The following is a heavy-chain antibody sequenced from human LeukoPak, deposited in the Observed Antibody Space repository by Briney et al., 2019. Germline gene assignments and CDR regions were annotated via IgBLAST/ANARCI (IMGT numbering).Heavy chain of an antibody. CDR1: GGSISSSNW. V-gene: IGHV4-4*02. J-gene: IGHJ3*02. Sequence: SETLSLTCAVSGGSISSSNWWSWVRPPPGKGLEWIGEIYHSGSTNYNPSLKSRVTISVDKSKNQFSLKLSSVTAADTAVYYCARDDYGDGPDAFDIWGQGTMVTVSS. CDR2: IYHSGST. CDR3: ARDDYGDGPDAFDI. D-gene: IGHD4-17*01.